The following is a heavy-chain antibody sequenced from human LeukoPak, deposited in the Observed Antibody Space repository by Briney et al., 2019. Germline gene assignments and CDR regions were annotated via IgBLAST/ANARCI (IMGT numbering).Heavy chain of an antibody. Sequence: KRSQTLSLTCAISGDSVSSTNVGWNWIRQSPSSGLEWLGRTYYRSQFYTDYADSVKGSITITPDTSKNQFSLQLSSLTPDDTAVYYCARGTAFDIWSQGTMVTVSS. D-gene: IGHD1-14*01. CDR2: TYYRSQFYT. CDR1: GDSVSSTNVG. CDR3: ARGTAFDI. V-gene: IGHV6-1*01. J-gene: IGHJ3*02.